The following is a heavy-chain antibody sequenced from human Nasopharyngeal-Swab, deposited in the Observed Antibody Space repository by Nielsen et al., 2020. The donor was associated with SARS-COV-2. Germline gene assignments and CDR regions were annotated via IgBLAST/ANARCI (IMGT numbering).Heavy chain of an antibody. CDR2: ISAYNGNT. V-gene: IGHV1-18*01. CDR1: GYTFTSYG. CDR3: ARDVSWVVIHGMDV. J-gene: IGHJ6*02. Sequence: ASVKVSCKASGYTFTSYGISWVRQAPGQGLEWMGWISAYNGNTNYAQKLRGRVTMTTDTSTSTAYMELRSLRSDGTAVYYCARDVSWVVIHGMDVWGQGTTVTVSS. D-gene: IGHD2-21*01.